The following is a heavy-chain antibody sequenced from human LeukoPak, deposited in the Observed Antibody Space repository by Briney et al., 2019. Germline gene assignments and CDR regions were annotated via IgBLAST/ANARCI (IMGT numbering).Heavy chain of an antibody. V-gene: IGHV3-53*04. J-gene: IGHJ4*02. CDR1: GFTVSSNY. CDR3: ARGGGDYNPFDY. Sequence: PGGSLRLSCAVSGFTVSSNYMSWVRQAPGKGLEWVSVMYSGGSTYYGDSVKGRFTISRHNSKNTLYLEINSLRPDDTAVYYCARGGGDYNPFDYWGQGTLVTVSS. D-gene: IGHD4-17*01. CDR2: MYSGGST.